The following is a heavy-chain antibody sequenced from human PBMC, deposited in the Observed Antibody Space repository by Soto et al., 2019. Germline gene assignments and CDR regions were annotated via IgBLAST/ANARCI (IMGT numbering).Heavy chain of an antibody. CDR1: GFTFSSYA. J-gene: IGHJ4*02. V-gene: IGHV3-30-3*01. D-gene: IGHD3-3*01. Sequence: QVQLVESGGGVVQPGRSLRLSCAASGFTFSSYAMHWVRQAPGKGLEWVAVISYDGSNKYYADSVKGRFTISRDNSKNTLYLQMNSLRAEDTAVYYCARDRPRAPIHYDIWSGYHEFDYWGQGTLVTVSS. CDR2: ISYDGSNK. CDR3: ARDRPRAPIHYDIWSGYHEFDY.